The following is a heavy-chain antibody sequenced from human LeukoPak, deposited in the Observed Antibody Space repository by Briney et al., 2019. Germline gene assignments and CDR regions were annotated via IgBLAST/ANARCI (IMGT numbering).Heavy chain of an antibody. CDR2: ISYDGSNK. J-gene: IGHJ4*02. V-gene: IGHV3-30-3*01. CDR1: GLTFSSYA. D-gene: IGHD5-24*01. Sequence: GGSLRLSCAASGLTFSSYAVHWVRQAPGKGLEWVTVISYDGSNKYYADSVKGRFTISRDNSKNTLYLQMNSLRAEDTAVYYCAREGGLQAFDYWGQGTLVTVSS. CDR3: AREGGLQAFDY.